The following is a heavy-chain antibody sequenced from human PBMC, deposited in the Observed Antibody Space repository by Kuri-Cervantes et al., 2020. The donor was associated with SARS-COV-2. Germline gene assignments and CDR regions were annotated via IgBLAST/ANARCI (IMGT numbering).Heavy chain of an antibody. CDR3: AKDHFGVHDF. D-gene: IGHD2-21*01. J-gene: IGHJ4*02. Sequence: LSLSCAASGFNFSRADMHWVRQAPGKGLEWVAFISYDGKHKKCIGSGKGRFAISRDNSQNTLLLQMTSLRSEDTAMYYCAKDHFGVHDFWGQGTLVTVSS. CDR1: GFNFSRAD. CDR2: ISYDGKHK. V-gene: IGHV3-30*18.